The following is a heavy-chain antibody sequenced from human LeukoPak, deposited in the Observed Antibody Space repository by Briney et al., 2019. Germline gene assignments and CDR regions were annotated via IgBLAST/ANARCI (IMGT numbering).Heavy chain of an antibody. V-gene: IGHV4-4*07. D-gene: IGHD3-3*01. J-gene: IGHJ6*03. CDR2: IYTSGST. Sequence: SETLSLTCTVSGGSISSYYWSWIRQPAGKGLEWIGRIYTSGSTNYNPSLKSRVTMSVDTSKNQFSLKLSSVTAADTAVYYCARAAIGFFDFPPENYYYYYMDVWGKGTTVTVSS. CDR1: GGSISSYY. CDR3: ARAAIGFFDFPPENYYYYYMDV.